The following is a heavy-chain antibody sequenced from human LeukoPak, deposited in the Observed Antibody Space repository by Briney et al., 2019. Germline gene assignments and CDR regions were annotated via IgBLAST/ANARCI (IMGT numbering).Heavy chain of an antibody. J-gene: IGHJ3*01. Sequence: PGGSLRLSCAASGFTFSSYWMHWVRQAPGKGLVWVSRINSDASSTSYADSEKGRFTISRDNAKNTLYLQMNSLRAEDTAVYYCARVQGHPPNGLDVWGQGTMVTVSS. CDR3: ARVQGHPPNGLDV. D-gene: IGHD2-8*01. V-gene: IGHV3-74*01. CDR1: GFTFSSYW. CDR2: INSDASST.